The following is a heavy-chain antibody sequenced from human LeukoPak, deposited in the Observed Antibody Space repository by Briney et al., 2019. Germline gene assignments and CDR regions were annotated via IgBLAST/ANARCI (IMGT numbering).Heavy chain of an antibody. D-gene: IGHD5-18*01. CDR3: ARGAVDTAMGLYYYYYMDV. CDR1: GFTFSDYY. J-gene: IGHJ6*03. Sequence: GGSLRLSCAASGFTFSDYYMSWIRQAPGKGLEWVSYISSSGSTIYYADSVKGRFTISRDNAKNSLYLQMNSLRAEDTAVYYCARGAVDTAMGLYYYYYMDVWGKGTTVTISS. CDR2: ISSSGSTI. V-gene: IGHV3-11*04.